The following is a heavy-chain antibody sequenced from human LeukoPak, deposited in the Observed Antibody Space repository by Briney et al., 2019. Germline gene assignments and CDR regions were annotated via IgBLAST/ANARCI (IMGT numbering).Heavy chain of an antibody. D-gene: IGHD6-6*01. V-gene: IGHV3-48*01. CDR1: GFTFSDYS. CDR3: ARSRGSSAPEY. CDR2: ISSSSSPI. J-gene: IGHJ4*02. Sequence: GGSLRLSCEASGFTFSDYSMNWVRQAPGKGLEWVPYISSSSSPIYYADSVKGRFTISRDNAKNSLYLQVNSLRAEDTAVYYCARSRGSSAPEYWGQGTLVTVSS.